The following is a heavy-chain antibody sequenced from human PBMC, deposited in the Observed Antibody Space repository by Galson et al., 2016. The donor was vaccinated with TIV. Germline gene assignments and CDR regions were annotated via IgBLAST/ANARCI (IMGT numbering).Heavy chain of an antibody. J-gene: IGHJ4*02. CDR2: MNPGDSET. CDR1: GYMFSAHW. V-gene: IGHV5-51*03. Sequence: QSGAEVKKPGESLIISCKASGYMFSAHWFGWVRQMPGKGPEWIGIMNPGDSETRYSPSFEGQVTISADNSTSTAYLQWHSLKASDTAVYYCAKGKEYYEFWGQGTLVTVSS. CDR3: AKGKEYYEF. D-gene: IGHD3-16*01.